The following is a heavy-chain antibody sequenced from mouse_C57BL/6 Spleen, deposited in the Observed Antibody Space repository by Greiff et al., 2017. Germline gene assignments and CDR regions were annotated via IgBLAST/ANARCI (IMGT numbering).Heavy chain of an antibody. V-gene: IGHV14-3*01. CDR3: ARGPSYGGYSGAMDY. Sequence: EVQGVESVAELVRPGASVKLSCTASGFNIKNTYMHWVKQRPEQGLEWIGRIDPANGNTKYAPKFQGKATITADTSSNTAYLQLSSLTSEDTAIYYCARGPSYGGYSGAMDYWGQGTSVTVSS. CDR2: IDPANGNT. CDR1: GFNIKNTY. J-gene: IGHJ4*01. D-gene: IGHD2-10*01.